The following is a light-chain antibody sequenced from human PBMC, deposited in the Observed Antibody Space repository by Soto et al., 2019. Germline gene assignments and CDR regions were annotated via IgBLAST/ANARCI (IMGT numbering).Light chain of an antibody. Sequence: DIQMTQSPSTLSASVGDRVTITCRASQRVNYWLAWYQQKPGMAPKLLIHDASSLESGVPSRFSGSGSGTEFPLTISSLQPDDSATYYCQQYGFSFGPGTKVEIK. V-gene: IGKV1-5*01. CDR2: DAS. CDR1: QRVNYW. CDR3: QQYGFS. J-gene: IGKJ3*01.